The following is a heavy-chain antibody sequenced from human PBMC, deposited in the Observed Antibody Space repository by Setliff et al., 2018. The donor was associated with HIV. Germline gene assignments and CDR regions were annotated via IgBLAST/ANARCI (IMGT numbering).Heavy chain of an antibody. Sequence: SETLSLTCAVYGGSFSGYYWSWIRQPPGKGLEWIGEINHSGSTNYNPSLKSRVTISVDTSKNQFSLKLSSVTAADTAVYYCASGIAARRKGGYYYYMDVWGKGTTVTVSS. CDR1: GGSFSGYY. J-gene: IGHJ6*03. CDR3: ASGIAARRKGGYYYYMDV. CDR2: INHSGST. D-gene: IGHD6-6*01. V-gene: IGHV4-34*01.